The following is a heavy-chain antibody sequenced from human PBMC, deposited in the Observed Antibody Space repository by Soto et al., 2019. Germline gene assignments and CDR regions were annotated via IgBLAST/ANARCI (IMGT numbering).Heavy chain of an antibody. J-gene: IGHJ3*01. CDR2: ISGSGGST. V-gene: IGHV3-23*01. CDR3: ARYSGGFFAAFDL. Sequence: EVQLLESGGGLVQPGGSLRLSCVASGFTFTNYAMTWVRQAPGKGLEWVSAISGSGGSTYYADSVKGRFTISRDNSKNTLYLQMNSLRAEDTALYYCARYSGGFFAAFDLWGQQAMVTVSS. CDR1: GFTFTNYA. D-gene: IGHD2-15*01.